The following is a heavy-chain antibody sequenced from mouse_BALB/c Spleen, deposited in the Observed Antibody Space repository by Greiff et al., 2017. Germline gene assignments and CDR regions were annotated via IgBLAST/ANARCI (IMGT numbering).Heavy chain of an antibody. Sequence: EVMLVESGGDLVKPGGSLKLSCAASGFTFSSYGMSWVRQTPDKRLEWVATISSGGSYTYYPDSVKGRFTISRDNAKNTLYLQMSSLKSEDTAMYYCARPPRYRYDGYYFDYWGQGTTLTVSS. V-gene: IGHV5-6*02. CDR2: ISSGGSYT. CDR3: ARPPRYRYDGYYFDY. CDR1: GFTFSSYG. D-gene: IGHD2-14*01. J-gene: IGHJ2*01.